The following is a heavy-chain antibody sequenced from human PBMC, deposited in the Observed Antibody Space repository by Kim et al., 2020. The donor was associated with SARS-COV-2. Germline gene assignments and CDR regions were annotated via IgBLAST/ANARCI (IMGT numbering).Heavy chain of an antibody. CDR2: IDPSDSYT. CDR1: GYSFTSYW. Sequence: GESLKISCKGSGYSFTSYWISWVRQMPGKGLEWMGRIDPSDSYTNYSPSFQGHVTLSADKSISTAYLQWSSLKASDTARYYCARRPQGSWGSDYWGQGTLVTVSS. CDR3: ARRPQGSWGSDY. J-gene: IGHJ4*02. D-gene: IGHD3-16*01. V-gene: IGHV5-10-1*01.